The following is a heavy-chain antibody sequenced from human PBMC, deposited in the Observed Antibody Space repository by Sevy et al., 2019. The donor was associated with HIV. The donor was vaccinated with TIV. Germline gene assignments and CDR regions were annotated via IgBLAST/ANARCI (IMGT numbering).Heavy chain of an antibody. D-gene: IGHD1-7*01. J-gene: IGHJ4*02. Sequence: GGSLRLSCAASGFSLSKYWMGWVRQAPGKGLESVANIKQDAGQKYYVDSVKGRFTISRDNAKNSLYLQMNSLRAEDTAVYFCARDDGNYYFHYWGQGTLVTVSS. CDR1: GFSLSKYW. CDR2: IKQDAGQK. CDR3: ARDDGNYYFHY. V-gene: IGHV3-7*01.